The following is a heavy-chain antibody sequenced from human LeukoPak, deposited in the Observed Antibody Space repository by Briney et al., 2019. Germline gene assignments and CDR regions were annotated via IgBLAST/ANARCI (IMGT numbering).Heavy chain of an antibody. CDR2: IYYSGST. CDR1: GGSISSSSYY. D-gene: IGHD7-27*01. J-gene: IGHJ6*02. V-gene: IGHV4-39*01. CDR3: ARNWDRYCYYGMDV. Sequence: SETLSLTCTVSGGSISSSSYYWGWIRQPPGKGLEWIGSIYYSGSTYYNPSLKSRVTISVDASKNQFSLKLSSVTAADTAVYYCARNWDRYCYYGMDVWGQGTTVTVSS.